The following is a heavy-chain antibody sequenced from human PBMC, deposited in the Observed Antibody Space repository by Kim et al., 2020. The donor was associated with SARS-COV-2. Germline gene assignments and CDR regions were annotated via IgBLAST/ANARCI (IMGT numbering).Heavy chain of an antibody. J-gene: IGHJ5*02. V-gene: IGHV3-33*01. CDR2: IWFDGNKS. Sequence: GVSLRLSCAASGFTFSSYAMHWVRQAPGKGLEWVAIIWFDGNKSFYSDSVKGRFTILRDNSRNTVSLEMSSLRVEDTAVYYCARGGNFYDSSGYLHPWGQGTRVTVAS. CDR1: GFTFSSYA. CDR3: ARGGNFYDSSGYLHP. D-gene: IGHD3-22*01.